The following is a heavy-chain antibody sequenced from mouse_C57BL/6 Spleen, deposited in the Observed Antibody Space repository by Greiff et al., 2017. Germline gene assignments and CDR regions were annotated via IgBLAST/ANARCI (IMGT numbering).Heavy chain of an antibody. CDR3: ARDRPYGSSLYNVDY. V-gene: IGHV5-4*01. CDR1: GFTFSSYA. Sequence: EVLLVESGGGLVKPGGSLKLSCAASGFTFSSYAMSWVRQTPEKRLEWVATISDGGSYTYYPDNVKGRFTISRDNAKNNLYLQMSHLKSEDTAMYYCARDRPYGSSLYNVDYWGQGTTLTVSS. J-gene: IGHJ2*01. D-gene: IGHD1-1*01. CDR2: ISDGGSYT.